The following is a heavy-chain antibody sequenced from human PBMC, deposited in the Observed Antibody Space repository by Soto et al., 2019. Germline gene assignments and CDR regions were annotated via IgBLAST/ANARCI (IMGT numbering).Heavy chain of an antibody. Sequence: SETLSLTCTVSGGSVTSGSYYWIWIRHPPGKGLEWIGYIYYGGSINYNPSLKSRMTISVDTSKNQFSLKLTSVTAADTAVYYCASSYCGGDCYYYYYYYMDVWGQGTTVTVSS. CDR1: GGSVTSGSYY. J-gene: IGHJ6*02. D-gene: IGHD2-21*02. V-gene: IGHV4-61*01. CDR3: ASSYCGGDCYYYYYYYMDV. CDR2: IYYGGSI.